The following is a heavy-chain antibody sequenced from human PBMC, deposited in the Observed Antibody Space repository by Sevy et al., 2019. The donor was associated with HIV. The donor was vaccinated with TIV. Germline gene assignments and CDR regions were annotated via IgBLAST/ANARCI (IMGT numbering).Heavy chain of an antibody. D-gene: IGHD3-10*01. J-gene: IGHJ4*02. Sequence: GGSLRLSCAASGFTFSNYFINWVRQAPGKGLEWVSSISSGSSYILYADSVKGRFTISRDNAKNSLYLHMNSLRAEDSAVYYCARGDYYGSRYYLDYWGPGTLVTVSS. CDR2: ISSGSSYI. V-gene: IGHV3-21*01. CDR3: ARGDYYGSRYYLDY. CDR1: GFTFSNYF.